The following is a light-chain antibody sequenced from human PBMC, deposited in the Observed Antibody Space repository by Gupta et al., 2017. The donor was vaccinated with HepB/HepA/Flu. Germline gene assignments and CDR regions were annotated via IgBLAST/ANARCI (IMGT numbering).Light chain of an antibody. CDR2: DDD. Sequence: QSVLTQPPSASGTPGQRVTLSCSGSSSNIGSNTVNWYQQPPETAPKLLIYDDDRRPSGVPDRFSGSKSGTSASLAISXLXADDEAXYYCSTWDDSLDGSVTFGGGTKLTVL. CDR1: SSNIGSNT. J-gene: IGLJ2*01. CDR3: STWDDSLDGSVT. V-gene: IGLV1-44*01.